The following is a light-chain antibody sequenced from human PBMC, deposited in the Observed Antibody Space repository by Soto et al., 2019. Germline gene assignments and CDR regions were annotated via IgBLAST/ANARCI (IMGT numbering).Light chain of an antibody. CDR3: QQRSNWPWT. Sequence: EIVFTHSPCSRSLSPGHGGTRSWRASQSINSNYLAWYQQKPGQAPRLLLYGTSSRAPGIPARFSGGGSGTVFTLTISRLEPEDFAVYYCQQRSNWPWTFGQGTKVDIK. J-gene: IGKJ1*01. V-gene: IGKV3D-20*02. CDR2: GTS. CDR1: QSINSNY.